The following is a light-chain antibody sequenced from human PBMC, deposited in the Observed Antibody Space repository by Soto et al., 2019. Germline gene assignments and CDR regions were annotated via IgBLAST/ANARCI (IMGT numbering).Light chain of an antibody. CDR1: QDITNS. CDR3: QQYDHLSLT. Sequence: DIQMTQSPSSLSASVGDRVTITCQASQDITNSLNWYQQKPGKAPNLLIFDASNLDAGVASRFSGSGSETYFTFTIHSLQPEDVATYYCQQYDHLSLTFGGGTKVEIK. CDR2: DAS. V-gene: IGKV1-33*01. J-gene: IGKJ4*01.